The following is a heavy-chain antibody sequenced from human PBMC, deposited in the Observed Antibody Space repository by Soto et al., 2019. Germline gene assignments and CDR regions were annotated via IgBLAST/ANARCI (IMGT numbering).Heavy chain of an antibody. J-gene: IGHJ4*02. V-gene: IGHV1-18*01. CDR1: GYTFTSYG. CDR3: ARDLALFIAAAGPQGDY. D-gene: IGHD6-13*01. Sequence: QVQLVQSGAEVKKPGASVKVSCKASGYTFTSYGISWVRQAPGQGLEWMGWISAYNGNTNYAQKLQGRVTMTTDTSKSTAYMELRSLRSDDTAVYYWARDLALFIAAAGPQGDYWGQGTLVTVSS. CDR2: ISAYNGNT.